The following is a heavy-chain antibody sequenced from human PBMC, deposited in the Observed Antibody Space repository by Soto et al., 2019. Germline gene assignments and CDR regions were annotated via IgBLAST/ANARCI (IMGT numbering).Heavy chain of an antibody. D-gene: IGHD3-16*01. J-gene: IGHJ6*02. CDR2: IYHSGST. CDR1: GGSFSGYY. Sequence: SETLSLTCAVYGGSFSGYYWSWVRQAPGKGLEWIGEIYHSGSTNYNPSLKSRVTISVDKSKNQFSLKLSSVTAADTAVYYCARDPRARNYYYGMDVWGQGTTVTVSS. CDR3: ARDPRARNYYYGMDV. V-gene: IGHV4-34*01.